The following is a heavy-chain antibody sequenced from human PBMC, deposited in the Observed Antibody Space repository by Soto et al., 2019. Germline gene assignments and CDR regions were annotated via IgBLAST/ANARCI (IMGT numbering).Heavy chain of an antibody. Sequence: EVQLLESGGGLVQPGGPLRLFCAASGFTFCNYAFSWVRQAPGKGLEWVSVISGGGDATYYPDSVKGRFTTSRDNSKNTVSLQMNRLRAEDTAVYYCAKKSLGSITLPALYYFDYWGQGALVTVSS. D-gene: IGHD7-27*01. CDR1: GFTFCNYA. V-gene: IGHV3-23*01. CDR3: AKKSLGSITLPALYYFDY. CDR2: ISGGGDAT. J-gene: IGHJ4*02.